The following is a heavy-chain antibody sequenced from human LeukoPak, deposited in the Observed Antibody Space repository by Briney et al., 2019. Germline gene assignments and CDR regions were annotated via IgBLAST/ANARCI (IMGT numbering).Heavy chain of an antibody. V-gene: IGHV3-23*01. CDR3: AKELYGDPNFDY. Sequence: GGSLRLSCAASGFTVSSCYMSWVRQAPGKGLEWVSSISGSGGTTYYADSVKGRFTISRDNSKNTLYLQMNSLRAEDTAVYYCAKELYGDPNFDYWGQGTLVTVSS. CDR2: ISGSGGTT. J-gene: IGHJ4*02. D-gene: IGHD4-17*01. CDR1: GFTVSSCY.